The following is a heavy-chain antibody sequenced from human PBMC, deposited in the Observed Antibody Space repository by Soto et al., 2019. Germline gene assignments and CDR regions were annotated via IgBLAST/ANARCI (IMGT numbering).Heavy chain of an antibody. J-gene: IGHJ4*02. CDR3: ARMTTVWGESAYFDY. D-gene: IGHD4-17*01. Sequence: QVQLVQSGAEMKKPGSSVKVSCKASGDTFSSYTFTWVRQAPGQGLEWMGGILPIFGTTNYAQKFQGRITITADESTSTAYLELSSLRSADTAVYYCARMTTVWGESAYFDYWGQGTLVTVSS. V-gene: IGHV1-69*12. CDR1: GDTFSSYT. CDR2: ILPIFGTT.